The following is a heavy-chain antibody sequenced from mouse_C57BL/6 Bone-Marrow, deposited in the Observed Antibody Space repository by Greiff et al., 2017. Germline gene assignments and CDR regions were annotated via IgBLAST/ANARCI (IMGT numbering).Heavy chain of an antibody. V-gene: IGHV1-64*01. D-gene: IGHD2-4*01. J-gene: IGHJ3*01. CDR1: GYTFTSYW. CDR3: AENYERGLAY. CDR2: IHPNSGST. Sequence: QVQLQQPGAELVKPGASVKLSCKASGYTFTSYWMHWVKQRPGQGLEWIGMIHPNSGSTKYNEKFKGKATLTVDKSSSTAYMQLSSLTSEDSAVYYCAENYERGLAYWGQGTLVTVSA.